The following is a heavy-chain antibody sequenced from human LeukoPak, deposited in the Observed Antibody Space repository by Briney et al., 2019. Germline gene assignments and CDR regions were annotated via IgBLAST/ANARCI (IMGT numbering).Heavy chain of an antibody. D-gene: IGHD3-22*01. Sequence: GGSLRLSCAASGFTFSSYSMNWVRQAPGKGLEWVSSISSSSSYIYYADSVKGRFTISRDNVKNSLYLQMNSLRAEDTAVCYCARGGYYDSSGYPSWGQGTLVTVSS. CDR1: GFTFSSYS. CDR3: ARGGYYDSSGYPS. V-gene: IGHV3-21*01. CDR2: ISSSSSYI. J-gene: IGHJ4*02.